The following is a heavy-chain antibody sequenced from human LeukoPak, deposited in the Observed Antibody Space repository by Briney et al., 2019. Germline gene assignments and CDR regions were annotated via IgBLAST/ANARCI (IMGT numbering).Heavy chain of an antibody. CDR2: IYSGGST. CDR1: GFTVSSNY. V-gene: IGHV3-53*01. J-gene: IGHJ4*02. CDR3: ANLRGRGAYACSGSGCYSY. Sequence: GGSLRLSCAASGFTVSSNYMSWVRQAPGKGLEWVSVIYSGGSTYYADSVKGRFTISRDNSKNTLYLQMNSLRADDTAVYYCANLRGRGAYACSGSGCYSYWGQGTLVTVSP. D-gene: IGHD2-15*01.